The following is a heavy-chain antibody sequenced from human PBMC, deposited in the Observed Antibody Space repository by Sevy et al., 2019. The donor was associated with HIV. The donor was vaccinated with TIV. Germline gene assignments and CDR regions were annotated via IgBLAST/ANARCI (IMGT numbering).Heavy chain of an antibody. CDR3: ARVGIFEGSESHFRFIDY. CDR2: INQDGSKK. D-gene: IGHD3-10*01. CDR1: GFTFSTYW. Sequence: GGSLRLSCAASGFTFSTYWMTWVRQAPGKGLEWVANINQDGSKKNYVDSMKSRFTISRDNAKNSLYVQMNSLRAEDTAVYYCARVGIFEGSESHFRFIDYWGQGILVTVSS. J-gene: IGHJ4*02. V-gene: IGHV3-7*01.